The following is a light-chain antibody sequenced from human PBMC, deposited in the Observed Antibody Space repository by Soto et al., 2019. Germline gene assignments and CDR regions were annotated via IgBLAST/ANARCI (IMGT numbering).Light chain of an antibody. J-gene: IGKJ5*01. CDR3: QQYHDWPPVT. CDR2: AAS. Sequence: EIVMTQSPGSLSVSPGETATLSCRASQSVTGNLAWFQQKPGQAPRLLIYAASTRATGVPVRFSGSGSGTEFTLTISSLQSKDFAINFCQQYHDWPPVTFGQGTRLEIK. V-gene: IGKV3-15*01. CDR1: QSVTGN.